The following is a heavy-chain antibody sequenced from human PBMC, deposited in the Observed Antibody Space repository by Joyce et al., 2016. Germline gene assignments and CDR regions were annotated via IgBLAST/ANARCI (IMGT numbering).Heavy chain of an antibody. CDR2: ISGTSYYI. V-gene: IGHV3-21*01. Sequence: QLVESGGGVVKPGGSLRLSCEASGSTFSSSSRSWFGQAPGKGLEWVAAISGTSYYIFHAETVRGRFTVSRDNAKKTLYLQMNSLRAEDSAVFYCARGGISYYYAMDVWGQGTTVTVSS. J-gene: IGHJ6*02. CDR3: ARGGISYYYAMDV. D-gene: IGHD3-16*01. CDR1: GSTFSSSS.